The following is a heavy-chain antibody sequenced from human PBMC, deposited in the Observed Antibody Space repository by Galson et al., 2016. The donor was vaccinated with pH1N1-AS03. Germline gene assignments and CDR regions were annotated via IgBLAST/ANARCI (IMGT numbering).Heavy chain of an antibody. Sequence: SLRLSCAASGFIFSNIGMNWVRQVPGKGPEWVSSIDSSGSHIYYAHSLKGRFTVSRDNTKNSLFRHMNSLSAGDTAGYYVVTDGTFGSTSARCGQGTLVTVSS. CDR2: IDSSGSHI. CDR1: GFIFSNIG. CDR3: VTDGTFGSTSAR. J-gene: IGHJ4*02. D-gene: IGHD2-15*01. V-gene: IGHV3-21*01.